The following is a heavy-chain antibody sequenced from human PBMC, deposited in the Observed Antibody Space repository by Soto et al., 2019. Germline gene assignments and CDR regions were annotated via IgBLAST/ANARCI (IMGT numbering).Heavy chain of an antibody. CDR1: GYSFTSYW. D-gene: IGHD4-17*01. J-gene: IGHJ6*02. Sequence: GESLKISCKGSGYSFTSYWIGWVRQMPGKGLEWMGIIYPGDSDTRYSPSFQGQVTISADKSISTAYLQWSSLKASDTAMYYCARPVTTPSYYYYGMDVWGQGTTVTV. CDR3: ARPVTTPSYYYYGMDV. V-gene: IGHV5-51*01. CDR2: IYPGDSDT.